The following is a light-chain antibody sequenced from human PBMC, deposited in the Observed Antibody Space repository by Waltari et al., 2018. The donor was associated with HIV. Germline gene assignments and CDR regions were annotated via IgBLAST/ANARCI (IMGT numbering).Light chain of an antibody. Sequence: DIVLTQSPATLSLSPGERSTLSCWASQSVRSYLAWYQQRPDQAPRLLIYDTSNRATGIPARFSGSGSGTDFTLTISSLEPEDFAVYDCQQRSSWPLTLGQGTNVEFK. CDR1: QSVRSY. CDR3: QQRSSWPLT. J-gene: IGKJ1*01. V-gene: IGKV3-11*01. CDR2: DTS.